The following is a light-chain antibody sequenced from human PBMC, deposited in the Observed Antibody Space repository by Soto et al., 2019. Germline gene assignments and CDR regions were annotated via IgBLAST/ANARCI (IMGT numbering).Light chain of an antibody. Sequence: QSALTQPRSVSGSPGQSVTISCTGTNRIVCGYHYVSWYQQHPGKAPILLIYDVSKRPSGVPDRFSGSKSGNTASLTISGLQAEDEADYYCCSYAGSYSYVFGTGTKVTVL. CDR3: CSYAGSYSYV. CDR1: NRIVCGYHY. J-gene: IGLJ1*01. V-gene: IGLV2-11*01. CDR2: DVS.